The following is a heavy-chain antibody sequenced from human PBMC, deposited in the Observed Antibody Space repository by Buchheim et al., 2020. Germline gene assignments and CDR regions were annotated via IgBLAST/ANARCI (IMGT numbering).Heavy chain of an antibody. CDR1: GYTFTSYD. D-gene: IGHD1-14*01. Sequence: QVQLVQSGAEVKKPGASVKVSCKASGYTFTSYDINWVRQATGQGFEWMGWMNPNRGNTGYAQKFKGRVTMTRNTSISTAYMELSSLRSEDTAVYYCARESPSEGFHWYWVFDPWGQGTL. CDR3: ARESPSEGFHWYWVFDP. J-gene: IGHJ5*02. V-gene: IGHV1-8*01. CDR2: MNPNRGNT.